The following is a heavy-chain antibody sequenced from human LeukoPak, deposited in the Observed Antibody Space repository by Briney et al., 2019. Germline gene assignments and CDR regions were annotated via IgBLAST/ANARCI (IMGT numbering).Heavy chain of an antibody. CDR3: VKDSTTRASNLPDY. Sequence: GGSLRLSCEASGFTFNNYGMHWVRQAPGKGLEGVAVIWHDGDTKFYADSVKGRFTISRDKSKNTLYLEMNSLRAEDTAVYYCVKDSTTRASNLPDYWGQGTLVTVSS. D-gene: IGHD1/OR15-1a*01. CDR1: GFTFNNYG. CDR2: IWHDGDTK. J-gene: IGHJ4*02. V-gene: IGHV3-33*03.